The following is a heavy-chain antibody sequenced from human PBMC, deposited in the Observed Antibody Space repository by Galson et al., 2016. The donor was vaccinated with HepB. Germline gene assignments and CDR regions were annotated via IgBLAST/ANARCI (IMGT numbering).Heavy chain of an antibody. D-gene: IGHD3-3*01. CDR3: ARSYLPGRGFGW. CDR2: TFYRSNWQT. V-gene: IGHV6-1*01. Sequence: CAISGDSVSSNSAGWYWFRQSPSRGLEWLGRTFYRSNWQTDYAESVKSRITINPDTSKNQFSLQLNSVTPDDTAVYYCARSYLPGRGFGWWGQGTLVTVSS. J-gene: IGHJ4*02. CDR1: GDSVSSNSAG.